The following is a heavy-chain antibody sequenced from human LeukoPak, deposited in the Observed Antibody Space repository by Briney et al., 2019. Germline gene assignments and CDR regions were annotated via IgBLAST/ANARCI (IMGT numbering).Heavy chain of an antibody. CDR3: ARVNGITIFGVVNPFDY. CDR2: INPNSGGT. J-gene: IGHJ4*02. CDR1: GYTFTGYY. Sequence: ASVKVSCKASGYTFTGYYMHWVRQAPGQGLEWMGRINPNSGGTNYAQKFQGRVTMTRDTSISTAYMELSRLRSDDTAVYYCARVNGITIFGVVNPFDYWGQGTLVTVSS. V-gene: IGHV1-2*06. D-gene: IGHD3-3*01.